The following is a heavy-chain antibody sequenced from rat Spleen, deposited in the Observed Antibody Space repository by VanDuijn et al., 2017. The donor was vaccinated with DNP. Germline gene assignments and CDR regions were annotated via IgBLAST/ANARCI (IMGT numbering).Heavy chain of an antibody. CDR2: ISNTGDNT. V-gene: IGHV5-22*01. CDR3: ARHGSRYGGYYFDY. CDR1: GFTFSDYY. D-gene: IGHD1-11*01. Sequence: EVQLVESGGGLVQPGGSMRLSCAASGFTFSDYYMAWVRQAPKKGLEWVASISNTGDNTYYSDSVKGRFSHSRDNAKSTLYLQMNSLRSEDTATYYCARHGSRYGGYYFDYWGQGVMVTVSS. J-gene: IGHJ2*01.